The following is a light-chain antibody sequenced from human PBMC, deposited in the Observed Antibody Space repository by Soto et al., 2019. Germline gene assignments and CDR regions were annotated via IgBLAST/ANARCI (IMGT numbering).Light chain of an antibody. CDR3: HQYENWPQT. CDR1: QSISSN. J-gene: IGKJ1*01. V-gene: IGKV3-15*01. CDR2: RAS. Sequence: EIGMTQAPVTLSVSPGERATLSCRASQSISSNLAWYQHQLGQAPRLLIYRASTRATGIPARFSGSGSGTEFTLIISSLQSEDFALYYCHQYENWPQTFGQGTKVEI.